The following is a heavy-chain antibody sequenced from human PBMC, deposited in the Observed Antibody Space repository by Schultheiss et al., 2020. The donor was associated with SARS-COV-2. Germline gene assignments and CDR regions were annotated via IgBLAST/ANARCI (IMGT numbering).Heavy chain of an antibody. CDR1: GFTFRNYG. CDR2: LWHDGSHI. D-gene: IGHD6-13*01. CDR3: AKVHSSAWYWTES. J-gene: IGHJ5*02. Sequence: GESLKISCAASGFTFRNYGMYWVRQAPGKGLEWVALLWHDGSHISYGDSVKGRFTISRDNAKNTVFLEMNRLRTEDTAVYYCAKVHSSAWYWTESWGQGTVVTVSS. V-gene: IGHV3-30*02.